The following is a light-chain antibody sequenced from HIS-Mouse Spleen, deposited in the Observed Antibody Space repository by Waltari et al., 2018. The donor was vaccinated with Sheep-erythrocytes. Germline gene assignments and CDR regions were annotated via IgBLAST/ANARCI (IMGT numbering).Light chain of an antibody. CDR2: QDS. J-gene: IGLJ2*01. V-gene: IGLV3-1*01. CDR1: KLGDKY. Sequence: SYELTQPPSVSVSPGQTASITCSGDKLGDKYACWYQQKPGQSPVLVIYQDSKRPSGITGRFSGCNSGNTAPLTISGTQAMDEADYYCQAWDSSTVVFGGGTKLTVL. CDR3: QAWDSSTVV.